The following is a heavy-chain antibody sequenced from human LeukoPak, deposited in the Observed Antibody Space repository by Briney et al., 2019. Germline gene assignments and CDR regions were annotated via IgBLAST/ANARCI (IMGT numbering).Heavy chain of an antibody. J-gene: IGHJ6*04. CDR3: AELGITMIGGV. V-gene: IGHV3-48*03. CDR2: ISSSGSTI. D-gene: IGHD3-10*02. CDR1: GFTFSSYE. Sequence: GGSLRVSSAASGFTFSSYEMNCVCQAPGGGLGWVSYISSSGSTIYYADSVKGRFTISRDNAKNSLYLQMNSLRAEDTAVYYCAELGITMIGGVWGKGTTVTISS.